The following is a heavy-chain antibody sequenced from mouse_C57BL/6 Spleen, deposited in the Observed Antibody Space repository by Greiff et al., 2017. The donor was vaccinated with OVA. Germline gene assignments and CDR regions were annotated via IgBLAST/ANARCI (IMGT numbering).Heavy chain of an antibody. CDR2: INPSNGGT. CDR3: ARKGTGSSGYVGFAY. J-gene: IGHJ3*01. D-gene: IGHD3-2*02. V-gene: IGHV1-53*01. Sequence: QVQLQQPGTELVKPGASVKLSCKASGYTFTSYWMHWVKQRPGQGLEWIGNINPSNGGTNYNEKFKSKATLTVDKSSSTAYMQLSSLTSEDSAVYYCARKGTGSSGYVGFAYWGQGTLVTVSA. CDR1: GYTFTSYW.